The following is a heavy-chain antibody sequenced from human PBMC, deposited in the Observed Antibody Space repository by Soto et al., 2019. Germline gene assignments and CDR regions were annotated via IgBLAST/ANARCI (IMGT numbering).Heavy chain of an antibody. V-gene: IGHV1-46*01. D-gene: IGHD1-1*01. Sequence: ASVKVSCKASGYIFTSYYIHWVRQAPGQGLEWMGFLNPSGGSTSYAQTFQGRVTMTRDTSTSTVYMDLSSLRSEDTAVYFCARNDKSGLDYWGHGTLVTVSS. CDR1: GYIFTSYY. CDR3: ARNDKSGLDY. J-gene: IGHJ4*01. CDR2: LNPSGGST.